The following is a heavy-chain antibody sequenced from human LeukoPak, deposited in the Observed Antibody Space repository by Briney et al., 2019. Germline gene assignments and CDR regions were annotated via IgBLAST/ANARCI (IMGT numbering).Heavy chain of an antibody. J-gene: IGHJ4*02. CDR2: ISSSGGNT. V-gene: IGHV3-23*01. CDR3: AKGGSDYDDHGYSFDY. CDR1: GFTFSSYA. Sequence: GGSLRLSCAASGFTFSSYAMSWVRQAPGKGLEWVSAISSSGGNTYYADSVKGRLTISRDNSKNTLHLQMNSLRAEDTAVYYCAKGGSDYDDHGYSFDYWGQGALVTVSS. D-gene: IGHD1-26*01.